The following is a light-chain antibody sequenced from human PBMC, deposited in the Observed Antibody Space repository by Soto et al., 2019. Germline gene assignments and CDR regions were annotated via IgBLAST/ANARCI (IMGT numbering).Light chain of an antibody. CDR2: DAS. Sequence: IQMTQSLSTLSASVGHRFTITCRASQSISSWLAWYQQKPGKAPKLLIYDASSLESGVPSRFSGSGSGTEFTLTISSLQPDDFATYYCQQYNSYSGTFGQGTKVDIK. J-gene: IGKJ1*01. CDR1: QSISSW. CDR3: QQYNSYSGT. V-gene: IGKV1-5*01.